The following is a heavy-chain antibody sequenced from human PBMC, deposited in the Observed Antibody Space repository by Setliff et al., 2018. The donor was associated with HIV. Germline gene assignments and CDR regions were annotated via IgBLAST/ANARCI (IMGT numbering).Heavy chain of an antibody. CDR3: ATLDYYGSATYNLALHY. D-gene: IGHD3-10*01. CDR1: GYTFSNYV. CDR2: INVGNGNT. V-gene: IGHV1-3*01. J-gene: IGHJ4*02. Sequence: VASVKVSCKASGYTFSNYVMQWVRQAPGQRLEWMGWINVGNGNTKYSEKFQGRVTITADTSTDTAYMELGSLRSEDTAIYYCATLDYYGSATYNLALHYWGQGTLVTVSS.